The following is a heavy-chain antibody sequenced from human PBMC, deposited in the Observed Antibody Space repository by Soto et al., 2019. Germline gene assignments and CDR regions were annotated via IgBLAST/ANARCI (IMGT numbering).Heavy chain of an antibody. CDR1: GFTFSPYT. CDR2: ITNGDNT. Sequence: GGSLRLSCAASGFTFSPYTMHWVRQAPGKGLEFVSAITNGDNTYYANSVKGRFTMSRDNSKNMKYLQMDSLITEYTAVYYCARERGGYYCDYWGQGTLVTVSS. J-gene: IGHJ4*02. CDR3: ARERGGYYCDY. V-gene: IGHV3-64*01. D-gene: IGHD3-16*01.